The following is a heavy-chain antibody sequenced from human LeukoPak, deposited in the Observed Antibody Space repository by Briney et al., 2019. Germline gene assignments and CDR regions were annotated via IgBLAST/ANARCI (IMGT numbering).Heavy chain of an antibody. Sequence: PSETLSLTCAVYGGSFSGYYWSWIRQPPGKGLEWIGEINHSGSTNYNPSLKSRVTISVDTSKNQFSLKLSSVTAADTAVYYCASAQLERRGRWFDPWGQGTLVTVSS. D-gene: IGHD1-1*01. CDR1: GGSFSGYY. CDR2: INHSGST. J-gene: IGHJ5*02. CDR3: ASAQLERRGRWFDP. V-gene: IGHV4-34*01.